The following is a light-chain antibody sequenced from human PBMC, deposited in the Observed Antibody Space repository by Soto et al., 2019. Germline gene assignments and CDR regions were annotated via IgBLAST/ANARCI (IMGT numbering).Light chain of an antibody. CDR3: QQRSNWRLS. CDR2: DAS. Sequence: PGAGATLSCRASQSISSHLAWYQQKPGQAPRLLIYDASNRARGIPARFSGSGSGTDFTLTISSLEPEDFAVYYCQQRSNWRLSFGGGTRVEIK. V-gene: IGKV3-11*01. CDR1: QSISSH. J-gene: IGKJ4*01.